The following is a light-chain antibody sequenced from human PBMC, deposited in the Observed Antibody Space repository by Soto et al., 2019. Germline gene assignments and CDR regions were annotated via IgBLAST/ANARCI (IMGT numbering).Light chain of an antibody. V-gene: IGKV3-20*01. J-gene: IGKJ1*01. CDR2: GAS. CDR1: QNMDTDY. CDR3: QQYGSLSWT. Sequence: EIGLTQSTGNLALSPGEGGSLXCRASQNMDTDYSAWYQREPCQDPRIITFGASGRATGSPDRFSGSGSATAFTRTISRLEPEDFAVYYCQQYGSLSWTFGQGTKVDIK.